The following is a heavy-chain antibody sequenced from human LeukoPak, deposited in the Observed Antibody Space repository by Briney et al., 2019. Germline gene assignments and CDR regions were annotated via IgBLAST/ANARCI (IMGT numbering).Heavy chain of an antibody. CDR2: ISAYNGNT. V-gene: IGHV1-18*01. J-gene: IGHJ4*02. D-gene: IGHD6-19*01. CDR3: ARVGWLVRGYFDY. Sequence: ASVKVTCKASGYTFTSYGIGWVRQAPGQGLEGMGCISAYNGNTNYAQKLQGRVTMTTDTSTSTAYMGLRSLRSDDTAVYYCARVGWLVRGYFDYWGQGTLVTVSS. CDR1: GYTFTSYG.